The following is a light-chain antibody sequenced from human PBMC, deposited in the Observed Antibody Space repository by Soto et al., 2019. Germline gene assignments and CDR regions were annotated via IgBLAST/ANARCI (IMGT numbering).Light chain of an antibody. V-gene: IGKV3-20*01. J-gene: IGKJ2*03. Sequence: EIVLTQSPGTLSLSPGERATLSCRASQSVGSNYLAWYQQIPGQAPRLLMYGASRRATGIPDRFSGSGSGTDFTLTISRLEPEDFVVYYCQQYGSSPQYSFGQGTKLEIK. CDR1: QSVGSNY. CDR2: GAS. CDR3: QQYGSSPQYS.